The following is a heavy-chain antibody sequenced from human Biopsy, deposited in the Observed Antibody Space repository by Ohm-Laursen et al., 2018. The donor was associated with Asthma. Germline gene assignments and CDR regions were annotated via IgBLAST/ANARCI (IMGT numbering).Heavy chain of an antibody. CDR1: AYTFIGYH. V-gene: IGHV1-2*06. J-gene: IGHJ5*02. CDR3: ARVQKSPGDRWFDP. CDR2: INPNGGAT. Sequence: ASVKVSCKASAYTFIGYHLHWVRQAPGEGLEWMGRINPNGGATIYAQKFQGRVTMIRDTSISTAYMELSRLTSDDTAVYYCARVQKSPGDRWFDPWGQGTLVTVSS. D-gene: IGHD7-27*01.